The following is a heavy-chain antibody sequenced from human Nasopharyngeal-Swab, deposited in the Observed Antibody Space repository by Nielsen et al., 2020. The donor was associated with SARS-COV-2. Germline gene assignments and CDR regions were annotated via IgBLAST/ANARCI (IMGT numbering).Heavy chain of an antibody. CDR2: IWYDGSNQ. D-gene: IGHD2-15*01. Sequence: GGSMRLYCAASGFTFSSYGMHWVRQAPGKGLEWVAVIWYDGSNQYYADSVKGRFTISRDNSKNTLYLQMNSLRAEDTAVYYCARDVVVVAAFYYYYYGMDVCGQGTTVTVSS. CDR1: GFTFSSYG. V-gene: IGHV3-33*01. J-gene: IGHJ6*02. CDR3: ARDVVVVAAFYYYYYGMDV.